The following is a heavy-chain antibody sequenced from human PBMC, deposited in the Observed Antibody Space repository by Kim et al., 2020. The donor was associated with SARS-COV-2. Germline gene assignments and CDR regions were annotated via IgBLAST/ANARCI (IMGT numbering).Heavy chain of an antibody. CDR3: AKLGPDYDFWTGTFSYYYYGMDV. D-gene: IGHD3-3*01. Sequence: GGSLRLSCAASGFTFSSYAMSWVRQAPGKGLEWVSTITGSGDSADYADSVKGRFTISRDNSKNTLYLQMNSLRAEDTAVHYCAKLGPDYDFWTGTFSYYYYGMDVWGQGTTVTVSS. V-gene: IGHV3-23*01. J-gene: IGHJ6*02. CDR1: GFTFSSYA. CDR2: ITGSGDSA.